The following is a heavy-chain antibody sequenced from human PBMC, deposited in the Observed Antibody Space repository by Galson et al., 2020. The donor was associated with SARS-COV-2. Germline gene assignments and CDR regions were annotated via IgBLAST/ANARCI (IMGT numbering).Heavy chain of an antibody. V-gene: IGHV4-34*01. CDR3: ARGGRGVLIEPFDY. Sequence: SETLSLTCAVYGGSFSGYYWSWIRQPPGKGLEWIGEINHSGSTNYNPSLKSRVTISVDTSKNQFSLKLSSVTAADTAVYYCARGGRGVLIEPFDYWGQGTLVTVSS. D-gene: IGHD3-10*01. CDR2: INHSGST. J-gene: IGHJ4*02. CDR1: GGSFSGYY.